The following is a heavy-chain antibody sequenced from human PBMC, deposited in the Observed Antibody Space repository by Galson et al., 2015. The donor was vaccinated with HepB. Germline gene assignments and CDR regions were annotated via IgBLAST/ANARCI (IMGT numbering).Heavy chain of an antibody. Sequence: QVQLQESGPGLVKPSETLSLTCTVSGGSISSYYWSWIRQPPGTGLEWIGYIYYSGSTNYNPSLKSRVTISVDTSKSQFSLKLSSVTAADTAVYYCARGGGYYYDSSGYYTPWDFDYWGQGTLVTVSS. D-gene: IGHD3-22*01. CDR1: GGSISSYY. V-gene: IGHV4-59*01. J-gene: IGHJ4*02. CDR3: ARGGGYYYDSSGYYTPWDFDY. CDR2: IYYSGST.